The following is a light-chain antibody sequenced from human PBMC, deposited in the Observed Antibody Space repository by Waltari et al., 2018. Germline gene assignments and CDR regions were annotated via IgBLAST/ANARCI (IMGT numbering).Light chain of an antibody. CDR1: QSLLHSDGNTY. V-gene: IGKV2-29*02. J-gene: IGKJ3*01. Sequence: DIVMTQTPLSLPVTPGEPSSISCRSSQSLLHSDGNTYLYWYLQKPGQPPRLLMYRVANRFSGGPDRFSGSGSGTDFILKISRVKAEDVGVDYCMQALQNPFTFGPGTKLDIK. CDR3: MQALQNPFT. CDR2: RVA.